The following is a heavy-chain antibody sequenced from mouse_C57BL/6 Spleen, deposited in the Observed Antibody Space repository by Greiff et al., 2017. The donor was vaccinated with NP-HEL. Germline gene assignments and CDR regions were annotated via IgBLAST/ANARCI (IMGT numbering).Heavy chain of an antibody. Sequence: VQLQQSGPELVKPGASVKIPCKASGYTFTDYNMDWVKQSHGKSLEWIGDINPNNGGTIYNQKFKGKATLTVDKSSSTAYMELRSLTSEDTAVYYCARVYYGSSWENYFDYWGQGTTLTVSS. CDR3: ARVYYGSSWENYFDY. CDR1: GYTFTDYN. V-gene: IGHV1-18*01. D-gene: IGHD1-1*01. CDR2: INPNNGGT. J-gene: IGHJ2*01.